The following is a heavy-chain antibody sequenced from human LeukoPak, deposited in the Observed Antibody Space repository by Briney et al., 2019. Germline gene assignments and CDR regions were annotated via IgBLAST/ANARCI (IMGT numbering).Heavy chain of an antibody. Sequence: GGSLRLSCAASGFTFSSYSMNWVRQAPGKGLGWVSSISSSSSYIYYADLVKGRFTISRDNAKNSLYLQMNGLRAEDTAVYYCARDLVPPYYGSGSYSDYWGQGTLVTVSS. CDR1: GFTFSSYS. J-gene: IGHJ4*02. CDR2: ISSSSSYI. V-gene: IGHV3-21*01. CDR3: ARDLVPPYYGSGSYSDY. D-gene: IGHD3-10*01.